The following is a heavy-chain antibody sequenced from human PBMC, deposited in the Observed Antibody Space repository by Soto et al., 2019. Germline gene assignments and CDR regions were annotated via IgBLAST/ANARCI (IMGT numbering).Heavy chain of an antibody. CDR3: ARDTGPNGYNYYYFGMDG. CDR1: GFTFSNYA. Sequence: ESGGGVVQPGRSLRLSCAASGFTFSNYAMHWVRQAPGKGLEWVAVISYDGSDKYNANSVKGRFTISRDNSKNTLYLQMNSLRAEDTAVYYCARDTGPNGYNYYYFGMDGWGQGTTVTVSS. J-gene: IGHJ6*02. CDR2: ISYDGSDK. D-gene: IGHD5-18*01. V-gene: IGHV3-30-3*01.